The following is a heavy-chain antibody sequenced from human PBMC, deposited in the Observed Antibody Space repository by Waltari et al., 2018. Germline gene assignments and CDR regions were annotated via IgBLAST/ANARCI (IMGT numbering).Heavy chain of an antibody. V-gene: IGHV1-69*01. Sequence: QVQLVQSGAEVKKPGSSVKVSCKASGGTFSSYAISWVRQAPGQGLEWMGGIIPIFVTANYAQKFQVRVTMTADESTSTAYMELSSLRSEDTAVYYCARGYYYDSSGYQNFDYWGQGTLVTVSS. D-gene: IGHD3-22*01. CDR3: ARGYYYDSSGYQNFDY. CDR2: IIPIFVTA. J-gene: IGHJ4*02. CDR1: GGTFSSYA.